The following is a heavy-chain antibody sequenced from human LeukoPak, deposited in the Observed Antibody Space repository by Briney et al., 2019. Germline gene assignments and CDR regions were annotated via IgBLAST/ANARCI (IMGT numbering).Heavy chain of an antibody. CDR1: GFTFSSYG. Sequence: GGSLRLSCAASGFTFSSYGMHWVRQAPGKGLEWVAVIWYDGSNKYYADSVKGRFTISRDNSKNTLYLQMNSLRAEDTAVYYCAGDGYSGYQDLGGYFDYWGQGTLVTVSS. D-gene: IGHD5-12*01. CDR2: IWYDGSNK. CDR3: AGDGYSGYQDLGGYFDY. J-gene: IGHJ4*02. V-gene: IGHV3-33*01.